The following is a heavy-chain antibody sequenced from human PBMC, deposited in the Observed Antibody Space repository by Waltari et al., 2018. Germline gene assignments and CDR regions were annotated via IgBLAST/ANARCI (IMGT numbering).Heavy chain of an antibody. Sequence: QVQLQQWGAGLLKPSETLSLTCAVYGGSFSGYYWSWSRQPPGKGLEWIGEINHMGSTNYYPSLKSRVTISVDPSKNQFSLKLSSVTAADTAVYYCARGRPLYYDFWSGYYPYYFDYWGQGTLVTVSS. CDR1: GGSFSGYY. J-gene: IGHJ4*02. V-gene: IGHV4-34*01. CDR2: INHMGST. CDR3: ARGRPLYYDFWSGYYPYYFDY. D-gene: IGHD3-3*01.